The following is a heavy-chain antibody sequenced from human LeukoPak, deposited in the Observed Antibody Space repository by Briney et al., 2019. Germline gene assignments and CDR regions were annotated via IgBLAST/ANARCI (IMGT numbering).Heavy chain of an antibody. CDR2: IYYSGST. Sequence: SETLSLTCTVSGGSISSYYWSWIRQPPGRGLEWIGYIYYSGSTNYNPSLKSRVTISVDTSKNQFSLKLSSVTAADTAVYYCARSPQRLGIDYWGQGTLVTVSS. V-gene: IGHV4-59*01. CDR1: GGSISSYY. J-gene: IGHJ4*02. CDR3: ARSPQRLGIDY. D-gene: IGHD6-25*01.